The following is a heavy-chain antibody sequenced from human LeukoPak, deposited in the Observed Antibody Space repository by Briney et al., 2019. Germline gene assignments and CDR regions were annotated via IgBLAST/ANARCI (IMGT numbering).Heavy chain of an antibody. CDR3: AKDPSTTPRETQY. V-gene: IGHV3-23*01. CDR1: GFNYKTYA. D-gene: IGHD1-1*01. Sequence: PGGSLRLSCEGSGFNYKTYAMSWVRQAPGKGLEWVSGISGGSSTTSYADSVKGRFTISRDNSKNTLYLQMNSLRADDTAVYYCAKDPSTTPRETQYWGQGTLVTVSS. J-gene: IGHJ4*02. CDR2: ISGGSSTT.